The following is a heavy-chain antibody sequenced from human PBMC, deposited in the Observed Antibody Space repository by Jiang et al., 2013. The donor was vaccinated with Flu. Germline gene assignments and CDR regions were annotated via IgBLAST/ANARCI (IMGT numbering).Heavy chain of an antibody. CDR2: IYYSGST. CDR1: GGSISSSSYY. V-gene: IGHV4-39*01. Sequence: LLKPSETLSLTCTVSGGSISSSSYYWGWIRQPPGKGLEWIGSIYYSGSTYYNPSLKSRVTISVDTSKNQFSLKLSSVTAADTAVYYCARGVERDYDFWSGRGYFDYWGQGTLVTVSS. CDR3: ARGVERDYDFWSGRGYFDY. J-gene: IGHJ4*02. D-gene: IGHD3-3*01.